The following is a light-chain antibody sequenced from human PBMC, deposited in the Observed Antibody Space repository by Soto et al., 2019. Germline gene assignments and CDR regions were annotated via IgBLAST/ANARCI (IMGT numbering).Light chain of an antibody. J-gene: IGKJ1*01. CDR2: DAS. CDR3: QQYNNYWT. Sequence: DIQMTQSPSSLSASVGDRVTITCRASQSISSWLAWYQQKPGKAPKLLIYDASSLESGVPSRFSGSGSATEFTLTISSLQPDDLATYYCQQYNNYWTFGQGTKADIK. V-gene: IGKV1-5*01. CDR1: QSISSW.